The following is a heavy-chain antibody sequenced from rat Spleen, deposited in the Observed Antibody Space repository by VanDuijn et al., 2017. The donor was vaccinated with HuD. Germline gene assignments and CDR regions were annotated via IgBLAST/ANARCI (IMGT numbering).Heavy chain of an antibody. CDR1: GFTFSTYG. CDR2: ITNTGGST. Sequence: EVQLVESGGGLVQPGGSLILSCAASGFTFSTYGMAWVRQAPTKGLEWVASITNTGGSTYYPDSVKGRFTISRDSAKSTLYLQMDSLRSEDTATYYCATDPDYFDYWGQGVMVTVSS. J-gene: IGHJ2*01. CDR3: ATDPDYFDY. D-gene: IGHD3-8*01. V-gene: IGHV5S23*01.